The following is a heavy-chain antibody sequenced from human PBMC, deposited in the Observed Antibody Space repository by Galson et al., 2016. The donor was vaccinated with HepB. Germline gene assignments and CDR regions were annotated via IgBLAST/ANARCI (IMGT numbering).Heavy chain of an antibody. CDR1: GGSFSAYY. V-gene: IGHV4-34*01. D-gene: IGHD5-18*01. Sequence: ETLSLTCAVSGGSFSAYYWSWVRQPPGKGLEWIGEMNHSGKTNYNPSLKSRVSIPRDTSKKQFSLKLTSVTAADTAIYYCARARRGYSHAGWIDQWGQGTLVTVSS. J-gene: IGHJ4*02. CDR2: MNHSGKT. CDR3: ARARRGYSHAGWIDQ.